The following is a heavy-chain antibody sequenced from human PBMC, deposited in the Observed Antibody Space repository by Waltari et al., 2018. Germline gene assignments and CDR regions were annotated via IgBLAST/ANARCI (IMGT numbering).Heavy chain of an antibody. J-gene: IGHJ5*02. CDR1: GFSISHFG. Sequence: QVQLVESGGGVVQPGMSLRLSCAASGFSISHFGMHWVRQAPGKGLGWVALASFDGSTTYYADSVRGRSTISRDNSKNTLYLDINTLRVDDTAIYFCAKDAFGNTYLDHWGQGTLVTVSS. D-gene: IGHD3-10*01. V-gene: IGHV3-30*18. CDR2: ASFDGSTT. CDR3: AKDAFGNTYLDH.